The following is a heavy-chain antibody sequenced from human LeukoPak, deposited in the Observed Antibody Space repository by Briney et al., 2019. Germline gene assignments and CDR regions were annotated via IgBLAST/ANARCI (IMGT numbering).Heavy chain of an antibody. CDR1: GFTFSSYA. D-gene: IGHD3-22*01. Sequence: GGSLRLSCAASGFTFSSYAMHWVRQAPGKGLEWVAVISYDGSNKYYADTVKGRFTISRDNSKNTLYLQMNSLRAEDTAVYYCAKDRLGALYYFDSSGYYRLDYWGQGTLVTVSS. V-gene: IGHV3-30*04. CDR2: ISYDGSNK. J-gene: IGHJ4*02. CDR3: AKDRLGALYYFDSSGYYRLDY.